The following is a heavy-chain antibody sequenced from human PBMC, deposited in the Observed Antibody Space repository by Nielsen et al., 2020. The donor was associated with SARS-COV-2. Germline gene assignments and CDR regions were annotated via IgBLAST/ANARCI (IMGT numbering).Heavy chain of an antibody. D-gene: IGHD3-22*01. CDR1: GGSFSGYY. Sequence: SETLSLTCAVYGGSFSGYYWSWIRQPPGKGLEWIGEINHSGSTNYNPSLKSRVTISVDTSKNQFSLKLSSVTAADTAVYYCARGAFTTPDYYYGMDVWGQGTTVTVSS. J-gene: IGHJ6*02. CDR3: ARGAFTTPDYYYGMDV. CDR2: INHSGST. V-gene: IGHV4-34*01.